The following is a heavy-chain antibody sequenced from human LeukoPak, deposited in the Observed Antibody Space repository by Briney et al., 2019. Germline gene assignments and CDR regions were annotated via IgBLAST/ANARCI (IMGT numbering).Heavy chain of an antibody. Sequence: PGGSLRLSCAASGFTFSSYAMSWVRQAPGNGLEWVSAISGSGGSTYYADSVKGRFTISRDNSKNTLYLQMNSLRAEDTAVYYCAKGTHLSTVVTVEFDYWGQGTLVTVSS. CDR2: ISGSGGST. V-gene: IGHV3-23*01. J-gene: IGHJ4*02. CDR1: GFTFSSYA. D-gene: IGHD4-23*01. CDR3: AKGTHLSTVVTVEFDY.